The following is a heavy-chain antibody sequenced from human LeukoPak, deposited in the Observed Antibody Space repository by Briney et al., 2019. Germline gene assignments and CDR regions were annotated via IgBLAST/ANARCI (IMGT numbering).Heavy chain of an antibody. CDR1: GGSFSGYY. V-gene: IGHV4-34*01. CDR3: ARASSSGSRWLRLTYFDY. Sequence: PSETLSLTCAVYGGSFSGYYWSWIRQPPGKGLEWIGEINHSGSTNYNPSLKSRVTISVDTSKNQFSLKLSSVTAADTAVYYCARASSSGSRWLRLTYFDYWGQGTLVTVSS. CDR2: INHSGST. J-gene: IGHJ4*02. D-gene: IGHD5-12*01.